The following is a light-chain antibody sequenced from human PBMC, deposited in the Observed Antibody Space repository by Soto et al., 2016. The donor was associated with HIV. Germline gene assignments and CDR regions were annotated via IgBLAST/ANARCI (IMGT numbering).Light chain of an antibody. Sequence: DIVMTQTPLSSPVTLGQPASISCRSSQSLVHSDGNTYLSWLHQRPGQPPRLLIYYVSNRFSGVSDRFSGSGSGTDFTLEISRVEAEDVGVYYCMQATQFPFTFGGGTKVEIK. CDR3: MQATQFPFT. CDR1: QSLVHSDGNTY. J-gene: IGKJ4*01. CDR2: YVS. V-gene: IGKV2-24*01.